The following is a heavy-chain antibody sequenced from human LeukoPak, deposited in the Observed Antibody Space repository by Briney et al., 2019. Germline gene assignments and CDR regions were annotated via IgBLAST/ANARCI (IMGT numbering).Heavy chain of an antibody. CDR2: IWYDGSNR. CDR1: GFTFSSSG. V-gene: IGHV3-33*01. Sequence: GGSLRLSCAASGFTFSSSGMHWVRQAPGKGLEWVAVIWYDGSNRHYADPVKGRFTVSRDNSKNSLYLQMNSLKTEDTALYHCTRGYSGANIYAFDIWGQGTMVTVSS. CDR3: TRGYSGANIYAFDI. D-gene: IGHD1-26*01. J-gene: IGHJ3*02.